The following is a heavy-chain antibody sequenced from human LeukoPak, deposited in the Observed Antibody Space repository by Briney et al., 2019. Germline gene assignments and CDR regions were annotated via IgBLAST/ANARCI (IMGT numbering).Heavy chain of an antibody. CDR2: ISGSGGST. J-gene: IGHJ4*02. Sequence: GGSLRLSCAASGFTFSSYAMSWVRQAPGKGLEWVSAISGSGGSTYYADSVKGRFTISRDNSKNTLYLQMNSLRAEDTAVYFCAKHRRGAYAYQFDYWGQGTLVTVSS. CDR3: AKHRRGAYAYQFDY. V-gene: IGHV3-23*01. CDR1: GFTFSSYA. D-gene: IGHD5-12*01.